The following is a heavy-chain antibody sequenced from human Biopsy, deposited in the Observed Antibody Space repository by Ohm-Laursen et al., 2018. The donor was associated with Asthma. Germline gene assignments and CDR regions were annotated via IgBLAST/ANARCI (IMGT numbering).Heavy chain of an antibody. CDR3: ARASVVKHYYYYGMDV. V-gene: IGHV3-30-3*01. Sequence: RSLRLSCSASGFTFSDYAIYWVRQAPGKGLEWVAFISYDGSDKFYADSVKGRFTTSRDNSQNTLDLHMNRLTFEDTAVYYCARASVVKHYYYYGMDVWGPGTTATVFS. CDR2: ISYDGSDK. J-gene: IGHJ6*02. CDR1: GFTFSDYA.